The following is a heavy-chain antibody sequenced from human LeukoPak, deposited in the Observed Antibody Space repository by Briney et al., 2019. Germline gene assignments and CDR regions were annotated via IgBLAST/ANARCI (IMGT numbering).Heavy chain of an antibody. V-gene: IGHV3-23*01. Sequence: GGSLRLSCAASGFTFSSYAMSWVRQAPGKGLEWVSAISGSGGSTYYADSVKGRFTISSDNSKNTLYLQMNSLRAEDTAVYYCAKWGAAYDFWSGYLPNWFDPWGQGTLVTVSS. CDR3: AKWGAAYDFWSGYLPNWFDP. D-gene: IGHD3-3*01. CDR2: ISGSGGST. J-gene: IGHJ5*02. CDR1: GFTFSSYA.